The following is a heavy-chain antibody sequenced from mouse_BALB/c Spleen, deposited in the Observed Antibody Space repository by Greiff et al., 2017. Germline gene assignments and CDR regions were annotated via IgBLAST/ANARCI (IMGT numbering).Heavy chain of an antibody. CDR2: ISYSGST. V-gene: IGHV3-2*02. Sequence: EVQLQESGPGLVKPSQSLSLTCTVTGYSITSDYAWNWIRQFPGNKLEWMGYISYSGSTSYNPSLKSRISITRDTSKNQFFLQLNAVTTEDTATYYCARRSDGYAMDYWGEGTSVTVSS. CDR3: ARRSDGYAMDY. D-gene: IGHD2-3*01. CDR1: GYSITSDYA. J-gene: IGHJ4*01.